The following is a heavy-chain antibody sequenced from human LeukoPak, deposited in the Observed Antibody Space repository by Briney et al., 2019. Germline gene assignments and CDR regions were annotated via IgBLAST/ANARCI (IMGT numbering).Heavy chain of an antibody. D-gene: IGHD4-17*01. V-gene: IGHV1-69*05. CDR1: GGTFSSYA. CDR2: IIPIFGTA. CDR3: ARDYGDYVLDY. Sequence: PVKVSCKASGGTFSSYAISWVRQAPGQGLEWMGGIIPIFGTANYAQKFRGRVTITTDESTSTAYMELSSLRSEDTAVYYCARDYGDYVLDYWGQGTLVTVSS. J-gene: IGHJ4*02.